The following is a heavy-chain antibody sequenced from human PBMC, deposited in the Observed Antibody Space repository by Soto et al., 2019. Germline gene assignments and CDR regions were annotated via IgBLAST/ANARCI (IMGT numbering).Heavy chain of an antibody. CDR1: GFSFSSYD. V-gene: IGHV3-30*18. J-gene: IGHJ3*02. CDR3: AKGVPSPTQHAFDI. Sequence: QVHLVESGGGVVQPGRSLRLSCAASGFSFSSYDMHWVRQAPGKGLEWVAMISYDGSDKYFSDSVKGRLIISRDNSKNTVSLEMNSLRTKDTAAYYCAKGVPSPTQHAFDIWGQGTMVTVSS. CDR2: ISYDGSDK.